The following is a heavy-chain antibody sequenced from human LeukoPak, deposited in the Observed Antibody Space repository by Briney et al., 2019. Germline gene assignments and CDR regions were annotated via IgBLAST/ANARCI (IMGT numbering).Heavy chain of an antibody. Sequence: GGSLRLSCAASGFTFSSYGMTWVRQAPGKGLEWVSYISSSSSTIYYADSVKGRFTISRDNAKNSLYLQLNSLRAEDTAVYYCANSGLNRFEYWGQGALVTVSS. D-gene: IGHD2-15*01. V-gene: IGHV3-48*01. J-gene: IGHJ4*02. CDR2: ISSSSSTI. CDR1: GFTFSSYG. CDR3: ANSGLNRFEY.